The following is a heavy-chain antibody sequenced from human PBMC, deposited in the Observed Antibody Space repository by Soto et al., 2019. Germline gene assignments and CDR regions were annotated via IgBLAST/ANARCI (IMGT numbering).Heavy chain of an antibody. CDR2: MNPNSGNA. Sequence: QVQLVQSGAEVKKPGASVKVSCKASGYTFTSYDINWVRQATGQELEWMGWMNPNSGNAGYAQRFQGRVTMTRNTYITTAYLELSSLRYEDTAVYYCARERETRGFYPWGQGTLVTVSS. J-gene: IGHJ5*02. CDR1: GYTFTSYD. V-gene: IGHV1-8*01. D-gene: IGHD1-26*01. CDR3: ARERETRGFYP.